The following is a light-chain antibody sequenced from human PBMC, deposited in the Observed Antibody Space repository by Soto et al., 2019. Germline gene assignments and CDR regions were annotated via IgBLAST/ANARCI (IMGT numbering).Light chain of an antibody. Sequence: EIVMTQSPATRSVSPGERASLSCRASQSVSNNYLAWYQQKPCQAPGLLIYGASNRASGIPDRFSGSGSGTDFTLTISRLEPEDFAVYYCQQYGSSGTFGQGTKVDIK. CDR1: QSVSNNY. V-gene: IGKV3-20*01. J-gene: IGKJ1*01. CDR2: GAS. CDR3: QQYGSSGT.